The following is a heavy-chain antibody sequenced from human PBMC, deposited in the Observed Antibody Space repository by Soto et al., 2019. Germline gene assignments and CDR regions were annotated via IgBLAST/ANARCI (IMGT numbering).Heavy chain of an antibody. D-gene: IGHD3-16*02. V-gene: IGHV1-8*01. Sequence: ASVKVSCKASGYTFTSYDINWVRQATGQGLEWMGWMNPNSGNTGYAQKFQGGVTMTRNTSISTAYMELSSLRSEDTAVYYCARVGYDYVWGSYRSDAFDIWGQGTMVTVSS. CDR1: GYTFTSYD. CDR2: MNPNSGNT. CDR3: ARVGYDYVWGSYRSDAFDI. J-gene: IGHJ3*02.